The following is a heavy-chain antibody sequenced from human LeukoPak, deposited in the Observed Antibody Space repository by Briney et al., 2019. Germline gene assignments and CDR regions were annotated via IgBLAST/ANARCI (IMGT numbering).Heavy chain of an antibody. D-gene: IGHD1-1*01. V-gene: IGHV3-7*01. CDR2: INHEGGGI. CDR1: GFIFCESW. J-gene: IGHJ6*02. CDR3: ATYINWVAGDV. Sequence: GGSLRLSCAASGFIFCESWMSWVRQVPGQGLEWVAHINHEGGGIQYVDSVKGRFTISRDNAKGSVYLQMNSLRAEDTAIYHCATYINWVAGDVWGQGTTVIVSS.